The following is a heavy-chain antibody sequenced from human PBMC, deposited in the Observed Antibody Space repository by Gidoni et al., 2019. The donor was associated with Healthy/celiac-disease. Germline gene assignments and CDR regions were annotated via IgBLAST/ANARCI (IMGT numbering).Heavy chain of an antibody. D-gene: IGHD2-2*01. CDR3: TTDGVVVPAAMEYDY. CDR2: IKSKTDGGTT. V-gene: IGHV3-15*01. J-gene: IGHJ4*02. Sequence: EVQLVESGGGLVKPGGSLRLSCAASGFTFSNAWMSWVRQAPGKGLEWVGRIKSKTDGGTTDYAAPVKGRFTISRDDSKNTLYLQMNSLKTEDTAVYYCTTDGVVVPAAMEYDYWGQGTLVTVSS. CDR1: GFTFSNAW.